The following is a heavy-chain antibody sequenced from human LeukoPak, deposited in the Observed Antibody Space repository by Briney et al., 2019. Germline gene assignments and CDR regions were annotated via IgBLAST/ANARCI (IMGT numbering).Heavy chain of an antibody. V-gene: IGHV3-30*18. CDR2: ISYDGSNK. D-gene: IGHD1-26*01. CDR3: AKKHTGSYYDY. Sequence: PGGSLRLSCAASGFTFSSYGMHWVRQAPGKGLEWVAVISYDGSNKYYADSVKGRFTISRDNSKNTLYLHVNSLRAEDTAMYYCAKKHTGSYYDYWGQGTLVTVSS. J-gene: IGHJ4*02. CDR1: GFTFSSYG.